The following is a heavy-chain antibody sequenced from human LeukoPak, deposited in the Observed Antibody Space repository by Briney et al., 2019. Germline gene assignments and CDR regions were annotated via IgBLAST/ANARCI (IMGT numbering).Heavy chain of an antibody. Sequence: GGSLRLSCAASGFTFRTYEMNWVRQAPGKGLEWVSYISSSGKTVYYADSVKGRFTISRDNAKNSVYLQMNSLRAEDRAVYYCARDRYNNNWYNCFDTWGQGTMGTVSS. D-gene: IGHD6-13*01. CDR3: ARDRYNNNWYNCFDT. V-gene: IGHV3-48*03. CDR1: GFTFRTYE. J-gene: IGHJ3*02. CDR2: ISSSGKTV.